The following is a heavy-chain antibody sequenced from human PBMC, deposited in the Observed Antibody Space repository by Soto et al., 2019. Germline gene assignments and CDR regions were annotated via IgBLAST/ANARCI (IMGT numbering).Heavy chain of an antibody. J-gene: IGHJ4*02. Sequence: PSETLSLTCTVSGGSISSYYWSWIRQPPGKGLEWIGYIYYSGSTNYNPSLKSRVTISVDTSKNQFSLKLSSVTAADTAVYYCAREGRYSYGYGGFDYWGQGTLVTVSS. D-gene: IGHD5-18*01. CDR1: GGSISSYY. V-gene: IGHV4-59*01. CDR3: AREGRYSYGYGGFDY. CDR2: IYYSGST.